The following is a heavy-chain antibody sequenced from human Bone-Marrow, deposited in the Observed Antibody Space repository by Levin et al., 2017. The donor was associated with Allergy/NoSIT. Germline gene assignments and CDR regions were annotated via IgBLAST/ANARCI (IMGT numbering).Heavy chain of an antibody. D-gene: IGHD2-8*02. CDR3: ARDDRGTVNLNQHFGMDV. CDR1: GFTFSNYF. J-gene: IGHJ6*02. V-gene: IGHV3-30*03. Sequence: LGESLKISCAASGFTFSNYFMHWVRQAPGKGLEWVAVISYGGKSQYYVESVQGRFTISRDNSKNTLYLQMDSLRDEDTAVYYCARDDRGTVNLNQHFGMDVWGQGTTVIVSS. CDR2: ISYGGKSQ.